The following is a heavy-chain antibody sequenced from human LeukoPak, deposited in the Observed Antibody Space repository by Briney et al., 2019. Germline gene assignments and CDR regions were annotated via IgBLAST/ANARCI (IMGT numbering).Heavy chain of an antibody. CDR3: ARGPGGAFDI. J-gene: IGHJ3*02. Sequence: GGSLRLSCAASGFTFSSYKMNWVRQAPGKGLEWVSSISSSSSYIYYADSVKGRFTISRDNAKNSLYLQMNSLRAEDTAVYYCARGPGGAFDIWGQGTMVTVSS. V-gene: IGHV3-21*01. CDR2: ISSSSSYI. CDR1: GFTFSSYK. D-gene: IGHD1-14*01.